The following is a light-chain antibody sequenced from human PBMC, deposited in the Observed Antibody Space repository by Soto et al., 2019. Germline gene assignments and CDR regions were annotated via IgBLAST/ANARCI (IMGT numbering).Light chain of an antibody. CDR1: QSVSSK. J-gene: IGKJ1*01. CDR3: QQYHDWPGT. Sequence: EIVLTQSPGTLSVSPGERATLSCSASQSVSSKLAWYQQKPGQAPRLLFYGASTGATGIPARFSGSGSETEFTLSISSLQSEDFAVYYCQQYHDWPGTFGQGTKVEIK. V-gene: IGKV3-15*01. CDR2: GAS.